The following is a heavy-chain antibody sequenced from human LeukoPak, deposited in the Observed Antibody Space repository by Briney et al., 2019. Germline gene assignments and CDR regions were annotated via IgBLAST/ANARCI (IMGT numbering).Heavy chain of an antibody. Sequence: PSETLSLTCVVSGVSISSYHWSWIRQPAGKGLEWIGRIYSSGSTNYNPSLKSRVTISGDKSKNQLSLKLSSVTAADTAVYYCARDRVGAMDFDYWGQGTLVTVSS. V-gene: IGHV4-4*07. CDR1: GVSISSYH. CDR2: IYSSGST. J-gene: IGHJ4*02. CDR3: ARDRVGAMDFDY. D-gene: IGHD1-26*01.